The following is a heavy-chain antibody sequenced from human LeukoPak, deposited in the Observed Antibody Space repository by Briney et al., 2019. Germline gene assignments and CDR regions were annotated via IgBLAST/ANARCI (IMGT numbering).Heavy chain of an antibody. Sequence: GASVKVSCKASGYTFTSYGISWVRQAPGQGLAWMGWISAYNGNTNYAQKLQGRVTMTTDTSTSTAYMELRSLRSDDTAVYYCARTLPELKYNWFDPWGQGTLVTVSS. J-gene: IGHJ5*02. V-gene: IGHV1-18*01. D-gene: IGHD1-1*01. CDR3: ARTLPELKYNWFDP. CDR2: ISAYNGNT. CDR1: GYTFTSYG.